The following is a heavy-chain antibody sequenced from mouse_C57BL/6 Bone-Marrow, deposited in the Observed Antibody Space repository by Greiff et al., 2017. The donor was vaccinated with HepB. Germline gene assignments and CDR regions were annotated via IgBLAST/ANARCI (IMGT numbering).Heavy chain of an antibody. V-gene: IGHV5-12*01. D-gene: IGHD2-2*01. J-gene: IGHJ3*01. CDR1: GFTFSDYY. CDR2: ISNGGGST. CDR3: ARHGLRRTPLWFAY. Sequence: EVKVEESGGGLVQPGGSLKLSCAASGFTFSDYYMYWVRQTPEKRLEWVAYISNGGGSTYYPDTVKGRFTISRDNAKNTLYLQMSRLKSEDTAMYYCARHGLRRTPLWFAYWGQGTLVTVSA.